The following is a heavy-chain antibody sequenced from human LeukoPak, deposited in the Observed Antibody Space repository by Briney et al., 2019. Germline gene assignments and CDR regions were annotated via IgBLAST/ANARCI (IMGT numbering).Heavy chain of an antibody. CDR2: ISGSGGST. D-gene: IGHD6-13*01. J-gene: IGHJ6*02. CDR1: GFTFSSYA. CDR3: AKDHFDRAAAGHYYYYGMDV. Sequence: HPGGSLRLSCAASGFTFSSYAMSWVRQAPGKGLEWVSAISGSGGSTYYADSVKGRFTISRDNSKNTLYLQMNSLRAEDTAVYYCAKDHFDRAAAGHYYYYGMDVWGQGTTVTVSS. V-gene: IGHV3-23*01.